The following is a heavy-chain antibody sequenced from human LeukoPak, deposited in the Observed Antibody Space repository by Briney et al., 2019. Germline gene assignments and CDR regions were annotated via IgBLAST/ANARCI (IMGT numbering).Heavy chain of an antibody. V-gene: IGHV4-34*01. Sequence: SETLSLTCAVYGESFSGYYWSWIRQPPGKGLEWIGEVNHSGSTNYNPSLKSRVTVSVDTSKNQFSLKLNSVTAADTAVYYCARQDQEINSSWLIDSWGQGTLVTVSS. J-gene: IGHJ4*02. CDR3: ARQDQEINSSWLIDS. D-gene: IGHD6-13*01. CDR2: VNHSGST. CDR1: GESFSGYY.